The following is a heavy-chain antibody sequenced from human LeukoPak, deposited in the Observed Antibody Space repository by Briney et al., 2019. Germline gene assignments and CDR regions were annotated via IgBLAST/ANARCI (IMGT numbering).Heavy chain of an antibody. CDR1: GGSISSGGYS. D-gene: IGHD3/OR15-3a*01. V-gene: IGHV4-30-2*01. CDR3: ARGQEGLVDY. CDR2: IYHSGST. J-gene: IGHJ4*02. Sequence: SQTLSLTCAVSGGSISSGGYSWSWIRQPPGKGLEWIGYIYHSGSTYYNPSLKSRVTISVDRSKNQFSLKLSSVTAADTVVYYCARGQEGLVDYWGQGTLVTVSS.